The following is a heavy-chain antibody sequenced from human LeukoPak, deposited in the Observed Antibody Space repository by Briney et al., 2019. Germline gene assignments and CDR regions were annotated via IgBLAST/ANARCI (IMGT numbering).Heavy chain of an antibody. D-gene: IGHD1-14*01. CDR3: ASCPEYFDY. V-gene: IGHV4-39*07. CDR2: IYYSGST. J-gene: IGHJ4*02. Sequence: SETLSLTCTVSGGSISSSSYYWGWIRQPPGKGLEWIGSIYYSGSTYYNPSLKSRVTISVDTSKNQFSLKLSSVTAADTAVYYCASCPEYFDYWGQGTLVTVSS. CDR1: GGSISSSSYY.